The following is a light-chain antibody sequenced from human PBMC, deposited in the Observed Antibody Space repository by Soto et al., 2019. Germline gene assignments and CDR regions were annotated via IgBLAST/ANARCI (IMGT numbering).Light chain of an antibody. CDR2: GGS. CDR1: QSVSSNH. J-gene: IGKJ1*01. V-gene: IGKV3-20*01. CDR3: KQYGSSGK. Sequence: DIVLTQSPVTLSLSPGEIATLSCSASQSVSSNHLAWYQQKPGQAPRLLIYGGSSRATGIPVRFSGSGSGTDFTLTISRLEPEDFAVYYRKQYGSSGKFGQGTKVDIK.